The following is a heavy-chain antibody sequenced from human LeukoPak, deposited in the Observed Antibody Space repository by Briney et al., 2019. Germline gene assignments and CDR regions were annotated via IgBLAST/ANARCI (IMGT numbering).Heavy chain of an antibody. CDR1: GYTFTGYY. CDR3: AREGSVTTLKRWFDP. V-gene: IGHV1-2*02. J-gene: IGHJ5*02. D-gene: IGHD4-11*01. Sequence: ASVKVSCKASGYTFTGYYMHWVRQAPGQGLEWMGWINPNSGGTNYAQKFQGRVTMTRDTSISTAYMELSRLRSDDTAVYYCAREGSVTTLKRWFDPWGQGTLVTVSS. CDR2: INPNSGGT.